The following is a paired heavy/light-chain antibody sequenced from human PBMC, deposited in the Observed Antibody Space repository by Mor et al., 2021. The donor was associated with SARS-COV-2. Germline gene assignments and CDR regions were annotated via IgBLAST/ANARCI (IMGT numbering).Light chain of an antibody. J-gene: IGKJ2*01. V-gene: IGKV1-39*01. Sequence: DIQMTQSPSSLSASVGDRVTITCRASQTIKNYLNWYQQKPGTAPKLLIYAASSLQSGVPSRFSGSGSGTDFTLTISSLQAEDFATYYCQQSYSTLPYTFGQGTKVEIK. CDR3: QQSYSTLPYT. CDR1: QTIKNY. CDR2: AAS.
Heavy chain of an antibody. V-gene: IGHV1-2*02. CDR3: ARKEWNSGYDYFDH. CDR1: GYTFTGNY. CDR2: INPDSGAT. Sequence: QVLLVQSGAEVKKPGASVKVSCKASGYTFTGNYMHWVRQAPGQGLEWMGWINPDSGATKFAQKFQGRVTMTRDTSINTSYMELSRLTSDDTAVYYCARKEWNSGYDYFDHWGQGTLVTVSS. D-gene: IGHD5-12*01. J-gene: IGHJ4*02.